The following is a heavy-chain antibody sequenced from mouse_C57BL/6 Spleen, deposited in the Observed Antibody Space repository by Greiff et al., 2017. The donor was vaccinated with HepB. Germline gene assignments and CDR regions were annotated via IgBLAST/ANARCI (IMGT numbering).Heavy chain of an antibody. CDR1: GFTFSDYY. J-gene: IGHJ4*01. D-gene: IGHD2-4*01. V-gene: IGHV5-12*01. CDR2: ISNGGGST. Sequence: EVKLVESGGGLVQPGGSLKLSCAASGFTFSDYYMYWVRQTPEKRLEWVAYISNGGGSTYYPDTVKGRFTISRDNAKNTLYLQISRLKSEDTAMYYCARRYYDYPYYAMDYWGQGTSVTVSS. CDR3: ARRYYDYPYYAMDY.